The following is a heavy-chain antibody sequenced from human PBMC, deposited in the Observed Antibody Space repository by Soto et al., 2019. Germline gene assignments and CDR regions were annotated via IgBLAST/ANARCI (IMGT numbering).Heavy chain of an antibody. CDR1: GGTFSSYA. CDR2: IIPIFGTA. J-gene: IGHJ6*02. CDR3: ARGATRESYYDMDV. Sequence: SVKVSCKASGGTFSSYAVNWVRQAPGQGLEWMGGIIPIFGTANYARKFQGRVTIAADESTSTAYMELSSLRSEDTAVYYCARGATRESYYDMDVWGQGTTVTVSS. V-gene: IGHV1-69*13.